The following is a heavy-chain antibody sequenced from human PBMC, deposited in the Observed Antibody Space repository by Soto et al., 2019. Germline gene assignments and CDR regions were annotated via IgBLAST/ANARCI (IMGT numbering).Heavy chain of an antibody. D-gene: IGHD6-6*01. CDR2: ISSSSSYI. CDR1: GFTFSSYG. CDR3: ARGIAARTPPDN. J-gene: IGHJ4*02. V-gene: IGHV3-21*01. Sequence: PGGSLRLSCAASGFTFSSYGMHWVRQAPGKGLEWVSSISSSSSYIYYADSLKGRFTISRDNAKNSVYLQMNSLRAEDTAVYYCARGIAARTPPDNWGQGTLVTVS.